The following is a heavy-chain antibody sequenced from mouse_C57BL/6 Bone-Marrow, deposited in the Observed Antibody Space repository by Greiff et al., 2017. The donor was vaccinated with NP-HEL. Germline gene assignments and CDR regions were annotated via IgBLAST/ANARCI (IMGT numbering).Heavy chain of an antibody. D-gene: IGHD1-1*01. CDR1: GYTFTSYG. CDR3: ARWRVDSYGSSSAWFAY. CDR2: IYPRSGNT. J-gene: IGHJ3*01. Sequence: VQLQQSGAELARPGASVKLSCKASGYTFTSYGISWVKQRTGQGLEWIGEIYPRSGNTYYNEKFKGKATLTADKSSSTAYMELRSLTSEDSAVYFCARWRVDSYGSSSAWFAYWGQGTLVTVSA. V-gene: IGHV1-81*01.